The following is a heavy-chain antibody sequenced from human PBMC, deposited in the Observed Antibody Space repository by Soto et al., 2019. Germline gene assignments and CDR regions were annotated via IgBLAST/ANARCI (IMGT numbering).Heavy chain of an antibody. V-gene: IGHV1-2*02. CDR1: GYPVTAYY. Sequence: QLHLVQSGAVVKKPGASVTVSCSASGYPVTAYYMHWVRQAPGRGLEWMGGINPATGAAKYTQPFQGGVTMPRDTSTSTVFMELSGLTSEDTAVFYCARGGGVGVAGSAAFDMWGQGTLVTVSS. CDR3: ARGGGVGVAGSAAFDM. J-gene: IGHJ3*02. CDR2: INPATGAA. D-gene: IGHD3-3*01.